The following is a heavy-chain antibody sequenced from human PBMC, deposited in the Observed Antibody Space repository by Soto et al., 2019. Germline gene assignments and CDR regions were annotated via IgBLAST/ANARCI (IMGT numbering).Heavy chain of an antibody. V-gene: IGHV3-23*01. J-gene: IGHJ4*02. Sequence: EVQLLEPGGGLVQPGGSLRLSCAASGFIFSNYGMSWVRQAPGKGLEWVSAMSGSGGSGGNTYYADSVKGRFTISRDNSKKTLYLQMNSLRAEDTAVYYCAKDGRTHSHSSGWDFFDFWGQGTLVTVSS. CDR2: MSGSGGSGGNT. D-gene: IGHD6-19*01. CDR1: GFIFSNYG. CDR3: AKDGRTHSHSSGWDFFDF.